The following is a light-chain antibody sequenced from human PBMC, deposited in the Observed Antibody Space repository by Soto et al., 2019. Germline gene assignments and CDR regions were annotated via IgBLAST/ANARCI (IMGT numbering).Light chain of an antibody. Sequence: ISMIQSPSLLSASSGDSVTITSRASQDIGGRLAWFQQKQGKAPQYXIQAASILQSGVPSRFSGSGSGTEFILTINNLQPEDFESYFCLQVYSFTRTFGQGTKVDIK. J-gene: IGKJ1*01. V-gene: IGKV1-12*01. CDR2: AAS. CDR1: QDIGGR. CDR3: LQVYSFTRT.